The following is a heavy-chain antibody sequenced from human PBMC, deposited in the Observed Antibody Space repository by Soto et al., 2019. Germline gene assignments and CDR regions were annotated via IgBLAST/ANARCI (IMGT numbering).Heavy chain of an antibody. D-gene: IGHD5-12*01. J-gene: IGHJ5*02. CDR2: INPSGGST. CDR3: ARDGGGYSGYDFSPPPFIDNWFDP. Sequence: ASVKVSCKASGYTFTSYYMHWVRQAPGQGLEWMGIINPSGGSTSYAQKFQGRVTMTRDTSTSTVYMELGSLRSEDTAVYYCARDGGGYSGYDFSPPPFIDNWFDPWGQGTLVTVSS. CDR1: GYTFTSYY. V-gene: IGHV1-46*03.